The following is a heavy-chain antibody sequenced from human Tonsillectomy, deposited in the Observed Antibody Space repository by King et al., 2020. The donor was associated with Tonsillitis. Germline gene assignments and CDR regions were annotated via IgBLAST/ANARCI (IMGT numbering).Heavy chain of an antibody. D-gene: IGHD5-12*01. Sequence: VQLVESGGGLVQPGGSLRLSCAASGFTFSSYAMSWVRQAPGKGLEWVSSISVRVGSTYYADSVMGRFTISRDNSKNTLYLQMNSLRAEDTAVYYCAKDSSGDIVNWFDPWGQGTLVTVSS. J-gene: IGHJ5*02. CDR1: GFTFSSYA. V-gene: IGHV3-23*04. CDR3: AKDSSGDIVNWFDP. CDR2: ISVRVGST.